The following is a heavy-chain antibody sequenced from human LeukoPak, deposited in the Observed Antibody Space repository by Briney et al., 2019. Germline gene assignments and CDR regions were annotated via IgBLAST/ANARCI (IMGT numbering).Heavy chain of an antibody. V-gene: IGHV4-59*01. CDR3: ARFTHCGGDCYALDY. D-gene: IGHD2-21*02. J-gene: IGHJ4*02. CDR1: GGSFNSYY. CDR2: IYYSGST. Sequence: SETLSLTCTVSGGSFNSYYWTWIRQPPGKGLEWIGYIYYSGSTNYTPSLKSRVTISVDTSKNQFSLKLSSVTAADTAVYYCARFTHCGGDCYALDYWGQGTLVTVSS.